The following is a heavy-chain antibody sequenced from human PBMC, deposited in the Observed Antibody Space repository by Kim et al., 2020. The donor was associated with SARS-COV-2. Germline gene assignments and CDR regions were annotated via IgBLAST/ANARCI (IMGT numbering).Heavy chain of an antibody. J-gene: IGHJ4*02. CDR1: GFTFSSYG. D-gene: IGHD3-9*01. Sequence: GGSLRLSCAASGFTFSSYGMHWVRQAPGKGLEWVAVIWYDGSNKYYADSVKGRFTISRDNSKNTLYLQMNSLRAEDTAVYYCARKGEGVPDFVWLFDWGQGAQVTGSS. CDR3: ARKGEGVPDFVWLFD. V-gene: IGHV3-33*01. CDR2: IWYDGSNK.